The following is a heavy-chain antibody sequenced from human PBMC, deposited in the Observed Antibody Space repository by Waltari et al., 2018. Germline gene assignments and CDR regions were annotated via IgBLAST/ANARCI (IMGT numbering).Heavy chain of an antibody. CDR3: ARDQKLNT. J-gene: IGHJ5*02. V-gene: IGHV1-2*02. Sequence: YEQKFQGRVTMTRDTSISTAYMELSSLRSDDTAVYYCARDQKLNTWGQGTLVTVSS.